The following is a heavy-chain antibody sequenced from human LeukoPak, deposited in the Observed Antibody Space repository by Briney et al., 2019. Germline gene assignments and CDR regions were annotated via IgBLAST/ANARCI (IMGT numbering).Heavy chain of an antibody. CDR1: GFSTNY. J-gene: IGHJ4*02. V-gene: IGHV3-66*02. CDR2: IYSGDST. Sequence: GGSLRLSCAVSGFSTNYMSWVRQAPGQGLEWVSVIYSGDSTHYADSVRGRFTISRDISKNTLYLQMNSLRPEDMAVYHCARDLWDATGYWGQGTLVTVSS. CDR3: ARDLWDATGY. D-gene: IGHD3-3*01.